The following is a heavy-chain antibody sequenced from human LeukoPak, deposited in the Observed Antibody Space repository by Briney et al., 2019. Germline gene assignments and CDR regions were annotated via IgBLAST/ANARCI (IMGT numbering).Heavy chain of an antibody. D-gene: IGHD5-12*01. J-gene: IGHJ4*02. V-gene: IGHV3-66*01. CDR3: AIRKSGNAIDY. Sequence: GGSLRLSCAASGFTVSSNYMSWVRQAPGKGLEWVSVIYSGGSTYYADSVKGRFSISRDKSKNTLYLQMNSLRAEDTAVYYRAIRKSGNAIDYWGQGTLVTVSS. CDR2: IYSGGST. CDR1: GFTVSSNY.